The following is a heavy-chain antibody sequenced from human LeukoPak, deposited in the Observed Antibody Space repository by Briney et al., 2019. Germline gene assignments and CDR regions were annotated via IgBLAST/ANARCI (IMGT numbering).Heavy chain of an antibody. D-gene: IGHD2-21*02. CDR2: IKEDGSEK. V-gene: IGHV3-7*01. Sequence: GGTLRLSCAASGFTFSTSLMTWVRQAPGKGLEWLANIKEDGSEKNYVDSVRGRFTISRDNAKNSLYLQMNSLRVEDTAVYYCARGGSAVVVTATTRVFDYWGQGTLVTVSS. CDR3: ARGGSAVVVTATTRVFDY. J-gene: IGHJ4*02. CDR1: GFTFSTSL.